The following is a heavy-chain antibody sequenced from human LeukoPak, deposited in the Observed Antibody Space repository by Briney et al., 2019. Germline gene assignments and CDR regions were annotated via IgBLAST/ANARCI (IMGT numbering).Heavy chain of an antibody. CDR1: GGSISSYY. CDR2: IYTSGST. D-gene: IGHD6-19*01. J-gene: IGHJ6*03. V-gene: IGHV4-4*07. Sequence: SQTLSLTCTVSGGSISSYYWSWIRQPAGKGLGWIGRIYTSGSTNYNPSLKSRVTMSVDTSKNQFSLKLSSVTAEDTAVYYRASLPRVTGYSSGCRLHDHYYYYMDGWGKGTTVTVSS. CDR3: ASLPRVTGYSSGCRLHDHYYYYMDG.